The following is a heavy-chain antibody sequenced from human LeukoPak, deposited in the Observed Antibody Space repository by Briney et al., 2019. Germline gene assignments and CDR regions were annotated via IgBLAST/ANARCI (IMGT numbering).Heavy chain of an antibody. Sequence: GGSLRLSCAASGFTVSSNYISWVRQAPGKGLEWVSSISGSGGTTYYADSVKGRFTISRVNSKNTLYLEMNSLRAEDTAVYYCAKDVARYCSGGTCPNYFDYWGQGTLVTVSS. V-gene: IGHV3-23*01. J-gene: IGHJ4*02. CDR2: ISGSGGTT. CDR3: AKDVARYCSGGTCPNYFDY. D-gene: IGHD2-15*01. CDR1: GFTVSSNY.